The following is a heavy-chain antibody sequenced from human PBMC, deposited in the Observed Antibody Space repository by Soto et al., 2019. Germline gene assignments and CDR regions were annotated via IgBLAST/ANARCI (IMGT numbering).Heavy chain of an antibody. CDR3: ARARRMVYAPPYYYYMDV. V-gene: IGHV4-34*01. CDR1: GGSFSGYY. D-gene: IGHD2-8*01. Sequence: SETLSLTCAVYGGSFSGYYWSWIRQPPGKGLEWIGEINHSGSTNYNPSLKSRVTISVDTSKNQFSLKLSSVTAADTAVYYCARARRMVYAPPYYYYMDVWGKGTTVTVSS. J-gene: IGHJ6*03. CDR2: INHSGST.